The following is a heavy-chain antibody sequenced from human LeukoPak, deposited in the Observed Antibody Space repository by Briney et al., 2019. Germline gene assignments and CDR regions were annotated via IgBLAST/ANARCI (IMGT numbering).Heavy chain of an antibody. CDR3: ARGGYDFWSGYSWFDP. Sequence: ASVKVSCKASGYTSTSYDINWVRQATGQGLEWMGWMNPNSGNTGYAQKFQGRVTMTRNTSISTAYMELSSLRSEDTAVYYCARGGYDFWSGYSWFDPWGQGTLVTVSS. CDR2: MNPNSGNT. J-gene: IGHJ5*02. V-gene: IGHV1-8*01. CDR1: GYTSTSYD. D-gene: IGHD3-3*01.